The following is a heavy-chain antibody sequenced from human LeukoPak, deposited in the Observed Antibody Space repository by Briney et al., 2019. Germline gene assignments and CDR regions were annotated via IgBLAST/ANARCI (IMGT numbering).Heavy chain of an antibody. CDR2: IKQEGSEK. D-gene: IGHD2-2*01. J-gene: IGHJ6*03. Sequence: GGSLRLSCAASGFTLSSYWMSWVRQAPGRGREWGANIKQEGSEKYYVDSVKGRFTISRDNAKNSLYLQMNSMSDEDTAVYYCARCGAYCSSTSCYARNYYYYYMDVWGKGTTVTVSS. CDR1: GFTLSSYW. CDR3: ARCGAYCSSTSCYARNYYYYYMDV. V-gene: IGHV3-7*01.